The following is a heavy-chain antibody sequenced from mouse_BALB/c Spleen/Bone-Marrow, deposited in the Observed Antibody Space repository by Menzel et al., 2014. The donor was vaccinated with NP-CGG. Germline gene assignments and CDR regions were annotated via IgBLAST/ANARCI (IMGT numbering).Heavy chain of an antibody. V-gene: IGHV1S81*02. CDR3: TRTDGYYVPHWYFDG. D-gene: IGHD2-3*01. CDR2: INPSNGGT. Sequence: QVQLQQPGAELVKPGASVKLSCKASGYTFTSYYMYWVKQRPGQGLEWIGEINPSNGGTNFNEKFKSKATLTVDKSSSTAYMQLSSLTSEDSAVYYCTRTDGYYVPHWYFDGRGAGTTVPDSS. J-gene: IGHJ1*01. CDR1: GYTFTSYY.